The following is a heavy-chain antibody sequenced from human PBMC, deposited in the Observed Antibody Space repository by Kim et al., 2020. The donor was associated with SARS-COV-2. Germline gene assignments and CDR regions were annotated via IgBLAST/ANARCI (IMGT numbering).Heavy chain of an antibody. V-gene: IGHV1-3*01. Sequence: ASVKVSCKASGYTFTSYAMHWVRQAPGQRLEWMGWINAGNGNTKYSQKFQGRVTITRDTSASTAYMELSSLRSEDTAVYYCARVLGYYYDSSGDRPYYFDYWGQGTLVTVSS. D-gene: IGHD3-22*01. CDR1: GYTFTSYA. J-gene: IGHJ4*02. CDR3: ARVLGYYYDSSGDRPYYFDY. CDR2: INAGNGNT.